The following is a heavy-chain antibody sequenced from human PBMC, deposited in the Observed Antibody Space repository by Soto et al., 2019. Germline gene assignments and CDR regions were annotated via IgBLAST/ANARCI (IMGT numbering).Heavy chain of an antibody. J-gene: IGHJ4*02. V-gene: IGHV3-30*18. CDR1: GFTFSGIA. CDR3: AKALSFTSSSLDS. D-gene: IGHD6-6*01. CDR2: VSYDGTNK. Sequence: QVQLVESGRGVVRPGNSLTLACAASGFTFSGIAMHWVRQAPGKGLEWVAVVSYDGTNKFYGESVKGRFTVSRDNSKNTLYLHMTSLRPEDTATYYCAKALSFTSSSLDSWGQGSLVIVS.